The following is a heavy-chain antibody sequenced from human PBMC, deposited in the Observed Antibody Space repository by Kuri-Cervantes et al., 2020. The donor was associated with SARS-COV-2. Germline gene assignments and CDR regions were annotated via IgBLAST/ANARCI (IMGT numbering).Heavy chain of an antibody. V-gene: IGHV3-21*01. CDR3: ARLIAPGESYGSGWNDY. CDR2: ISRSSYI. J-gene: IGHJ4*02. Sequence: ESLQISCAASGLPFNFNSYSMNWVRQAPGKGLEWVSSISRSSYIFYADSVKGRFTISRDNAKNSLYLQMNSLRAEDTAVYCCARLIAPGESYGSGWNDYWGQGTLVTVSS. D-gene: IGHD6-19*01. CDR1: GLPFNFNSYS.